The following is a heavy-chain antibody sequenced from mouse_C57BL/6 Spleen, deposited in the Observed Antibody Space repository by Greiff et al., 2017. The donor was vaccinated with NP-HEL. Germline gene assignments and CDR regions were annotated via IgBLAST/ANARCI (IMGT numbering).Heavy chain of an antibody. D-gene: IGHD2-4*01. CDR3: ARGNYDYDYYAMDY. V-gene: IGHV1-72*01. J-gene: IGHJ4*01. CDR2: IDPNGGCT. Sequence: VQLQQPGAELVKPGASVKLSCKASGYTFTSYWMHWVKQRPGRGLEWIGSIDPNGGCTKYNAKFTGKATLHVDKPSRTAYMQLSSLTSDDSAVYYCARGNYDYDYYAMDYWGQGTSVTVSS. CDR1: GYTFTSYW.